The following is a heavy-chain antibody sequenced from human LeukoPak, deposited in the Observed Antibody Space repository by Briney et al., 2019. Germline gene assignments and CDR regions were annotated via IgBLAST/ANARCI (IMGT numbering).Heavy chain of an antibody. Sequence: SETLSLTCAVYGGSFSGYYWSWIRQPPGKGLEWIGEINHSGSTNYNPSLKSRVTISVDTSKNQFSLKLSSVTAADTAVYYCARLAARQTGMWGHGTLVTVSS. D-gene: IGHD6-6*01. J-gene: IGHJ4*01. CDR2: INHSGST. V-gene: IGHV4-34*01. CDR1: GGSFSGYY. CDR3: ARLAARQTGM.